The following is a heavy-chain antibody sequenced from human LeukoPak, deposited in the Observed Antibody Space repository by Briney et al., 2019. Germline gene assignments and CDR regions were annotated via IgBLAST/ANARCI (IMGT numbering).Heavy chain of an antibody. J-gene: IGHJ4*02. V-gene: IGHV3-43*02. CDR1: GFMFHDYA. D-gene: IGHD6-19*01. Sequence: GGSLALSCAAPGFMFHDYAIDWVRQAPGKRRKWISLISGDGGTTFYADSVKGRFTISRDNSKNSLYLQMNSLRSDDTALYYCARESESSGWYDYWGQGTLVTVSS. CDR2: ISGDGGTT. CDR3: ARESESSGWYDY.